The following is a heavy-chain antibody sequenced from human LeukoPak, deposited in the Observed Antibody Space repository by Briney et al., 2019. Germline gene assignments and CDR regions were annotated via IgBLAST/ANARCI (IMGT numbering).Heavy chain of an antibody. CDR2: IYFRGDT. CDR1: GGSINNYY. V-gene: IGHV4-4*07. J-gene: IGHJ5*02. CDR3: ARDVNVGRRIDWFDP. Sequence: PSETLSLTCSVSGGSINNYYWSWLRQPAGKEFEWIGRIYFRGDTNYNPSFKSRVKMSVDTSKSQFSLKLTSLTAADTAVYYCARDVNVGRRIDWFDPRGPGALVTVSS. D-gene: IGHD1-26*01.